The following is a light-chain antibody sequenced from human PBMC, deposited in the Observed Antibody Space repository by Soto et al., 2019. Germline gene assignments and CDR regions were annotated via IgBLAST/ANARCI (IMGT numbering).Light chain of an antibody. J-gene: IGKJ1*01. CDR2: KAS. Sequence: DIQMTQSPSTLSASVGDRVTITCRASQSISSSLAWYQQKPGKAPNLLIYKASSLESGVPLRFSGSGSGTEFTLTISSVQPDYFATYYCQQYNSYWTFGQGTKVEIK. V-gene: IGKV1-5*03. CDR1: QSISSS. CDR3: QQYNSYWT.